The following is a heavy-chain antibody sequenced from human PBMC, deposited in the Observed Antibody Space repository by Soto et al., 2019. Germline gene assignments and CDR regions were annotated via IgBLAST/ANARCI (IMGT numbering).Heavy chain of an antibody. CDR1: GFTFTSSA. V-gene: IGHV1-58*01. D-gene: IGHD3-10*01. Sequence: QMQLVQSGPEVKKPGTSVKVSCKASGFTFTSSAVQWVRQARGQRLEWIGWIVVGSGNTNYAQKFQERVTIPRDMSTSTAYMELSSLRSEDTAVYYCAADPSPGSGSYQLFYYYYGMDVWGQGTTVTVSS. CDR3: AADPSPGSGSYQLFYYYYGMDV. J-gene: IGHJ6*02. CDR2: IVVGSGNT.